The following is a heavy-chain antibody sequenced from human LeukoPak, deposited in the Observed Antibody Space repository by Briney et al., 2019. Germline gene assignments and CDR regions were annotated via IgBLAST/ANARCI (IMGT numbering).Heavy chain of an antibody. CDR1: GFTVSSNY. D-gene: IGHD1-26*01. CDR2: IYSGDIT. J-gene: IGHJ3*02. CDR3: AREGWDLNALDI. Sequence: GGSLRLSCVASGFTVSSNYMSWVRQAPGKGLEWVSVIYSGDITYYADSVKGRFTISRDNSKNTLYLQMSSLRAEDTAIYYCAREGWDLNALDIWGQGTMVTVSP. V-gene: IGHV3-53*01.